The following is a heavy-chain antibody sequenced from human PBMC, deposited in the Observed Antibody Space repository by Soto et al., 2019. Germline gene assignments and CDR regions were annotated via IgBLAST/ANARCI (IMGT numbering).Heavy chain of an antibody. Sequence: QMQLVESGGGVVQPGRSLRLSCAASGFAFSNYGIHWVRQAPGKGLQWVAFISYDGSKKYYADSVKGRFTISRDNSKNTLYLQMNSLRADDTAVYYCAKGRYVSYFDHWGQGTLVTVSS. D-gene: IGHD1-20*01. V-gene: IGHV3-30*18. CDR1: GFAFSNYG. CDR3: AKGRYVSYFDH. J-gene: IGHJ4*02. CDR2: ISYDGSKK.